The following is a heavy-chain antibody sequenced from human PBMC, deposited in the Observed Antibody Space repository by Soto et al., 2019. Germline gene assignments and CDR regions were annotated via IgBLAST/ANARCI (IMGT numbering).Heavy chain of an antibody. Sequence: QVQLQESGPGLVKPSETLSLTCTVSGGSVSSGSYYWSRIRQPPWKGLEWIGYIYYSGSTNYNPSLKSRVTISVDTSKNQFSLKLSSVTAADTAVYYCARGEIKGIAVAATFDPWGQGTLVTVYS. CDR2: IYYSGST. CDR1: GGSVSSGSYY. CDR3: ARGEIKGIAVAATFDP. V-gene: IGHV4-61*01. J-gene: IGHJ5*02. D-gene: IGHD6-19*01.